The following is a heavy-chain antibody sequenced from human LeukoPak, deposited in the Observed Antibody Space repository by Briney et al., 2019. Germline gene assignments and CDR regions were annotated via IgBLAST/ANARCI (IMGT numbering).Heavy chain of an antibody. CDR3: SRENGAFSPFGY. Sequence: SETLSLTCGVSGGSISNTNWWSWVRQPPGQGLEWIGEISLTGLTHYNPSLESRVTVSLDKSKNQLSLSLTSVTAADTAVYYCSRENGAFSPFGYWGQGTLVTVLS. D-gene: IGHD2-8*01. CDR2: ISLTGLT. CDR1: GGSISNTNW. J-gene: IGHJ4*02. V-gene: IGHV4-4*02.